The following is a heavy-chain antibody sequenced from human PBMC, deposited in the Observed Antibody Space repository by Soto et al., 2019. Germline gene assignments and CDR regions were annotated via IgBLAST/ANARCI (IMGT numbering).Heavy chain of an antibody. J-gene: IGHJ4*02. CDR1: GFTFRSYV. V-gene: IGHV3-33*05. Sequence: QVQLVESGGGVVQPGTSLRLSCVGSGFTFRSYVIHWVRQAPGKGLEWVTLTSYDGSNNFYGDSVKGRFTISRHNSRNTVELPMDSLRFEDTALYYCARWGTTGGLDVWGQGTLVSVSS. D-gene: IGHD3-16*01. CDR2: TSYDGSNN. CDR3: ARWGTTGGLDV.